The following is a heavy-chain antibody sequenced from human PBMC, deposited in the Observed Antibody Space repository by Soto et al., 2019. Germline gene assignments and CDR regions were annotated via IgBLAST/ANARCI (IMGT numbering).Heavy chain of an antibody. CDR2: INPSGGST. CDR3: ARTYCGGDCWFDP. Sequence: ASVKVSCKASGYTFTSYYMHWVRQAPGQGLEWMGIINPSGGSTSYAQKFQGRVTMTRDTSTSTVYMELSSLRSEDTAVYYCARTYCGGDCWFDPWGQGTLVTVPQ. D-gene: IGHD2-21*02. CDR1: GYTFTSYY. V-gene: IGHV1-46*01. J-gene: IGHJ5*02.